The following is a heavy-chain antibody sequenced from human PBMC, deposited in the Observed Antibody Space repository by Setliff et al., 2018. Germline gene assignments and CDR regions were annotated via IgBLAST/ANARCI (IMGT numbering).Heavy chain of an antibody. V-gene: IGHV1-18*01. CDR3: AKEPALSLTESIRRSYYDYALDV. J-gene: IGHJ6*02. CDR1: GYAFEYLG. CDR2: ISGHNGKT. D-gene: IGHD3-10*01. Sequence: GASVKVSCKASGYAFEYLGISWVRQAPGQGLEWMGWISGHNGKTNIAQKFQGRLTMTTDTTTAYMELWSLTSDDTAIYFCAKEPALSLTESIRRSYYDYALDVWGQGTTVTVSS.